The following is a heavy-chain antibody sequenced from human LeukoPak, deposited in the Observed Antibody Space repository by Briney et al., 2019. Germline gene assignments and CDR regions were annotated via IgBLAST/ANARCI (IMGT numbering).Heavy chain of an antibody. J-gene: IGHJ5*02. D-gene: IGHD3-10*01. V-gene: IGHV3-23*01. CDR1: GFTFSSYA. CDR2: ISGSAGDR. CDR3: AKLSGGYYGSGSYYSWFDP. Sequence: GGSLRLSCAASGFTFSSYAMSWVRQAPGKGLEWVSAISGSAGDRYYADSGKGRFTISRDNSKNTLYLQMNSLRAEDTAVYYCAKLSGGYYGSGSYYSWFDPWGQGTLVTVSS.